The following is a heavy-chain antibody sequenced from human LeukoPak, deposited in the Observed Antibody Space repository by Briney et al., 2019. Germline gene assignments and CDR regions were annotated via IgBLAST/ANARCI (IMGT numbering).Heavy chain of an antibody. CDR3: AKDARYYVGDSVDY. CDR1: GFTFSTYA. D-gene: IGHD3-22*01. CDR2: ISGDGINT. Sequence: GGSLRLSCAASGFTFSTYAMTWVRQAPGKGLEWVSAISGDGINTYYADSVKGRFTISRDNSKNTLYLQMNSLRAEDTAVYYCAKDARYYVGDSVDYWGQGTLVTVSS. J-gene: IGHJ4*02. V-gene: IGHV3-23*01.